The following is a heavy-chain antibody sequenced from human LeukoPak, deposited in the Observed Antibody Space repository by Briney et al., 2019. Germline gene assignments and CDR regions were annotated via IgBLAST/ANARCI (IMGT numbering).Heavy chain of an antibody. J-gene: IGHJ6*02. Sequence: ASVKVSCETSGYTFTSHGLSWVRQAPGQGLEWMGWISAYNGNTNYAQKLQGRVTMTTDTSTSTAYMELRSLRSDDTAVYYCAKDIVVVLAAKYYYYGMDVWGQGTTVTVSS. V-gene: IGHV1-18*01. CDR2: ISAYNGNT. CDR3: AKDIVVVLAAKYYYYGMDV. D-gene: IGHD2-2*01. CDR1: GYTFTSHG.